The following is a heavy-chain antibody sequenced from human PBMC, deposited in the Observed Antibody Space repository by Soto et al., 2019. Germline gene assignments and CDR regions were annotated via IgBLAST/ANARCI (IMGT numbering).Heavy chain of an antibody. CDR1: GGTFGSYA. Sequence: GASVKVSCKASGGTFGSYAISWVRQAPGQGLEWMGGITPIPGTANYAQKFQGRVTIAADESTSTAYMELSSLRSEDTAVYYCARSQGSSTSLEIYYYYYYGMDVWGQGTTVTVSS. D-gene: IGHD2-2*01. J-gene: IGHJ6*02. CDR3: ARSQGSSTSLEIYYYYYYGMDV. V-gene: IGHV1-69*13. CDR2: ITPIPGTA.